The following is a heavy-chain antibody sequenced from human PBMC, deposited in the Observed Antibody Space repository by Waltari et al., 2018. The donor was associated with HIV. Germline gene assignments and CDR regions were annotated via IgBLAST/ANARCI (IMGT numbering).Heavy chain of an antibody. CDR1: GFTFSTYW. V-gene: IGHV3-7*01. CDR3: ARMIVVVVAATGAFES. CDR2: IKQDGSEK. D-gene: IGHD2-15*01. J-gene: IGHJ3*02. Sequence: EVQLVESGGGLVQPGGSLRLSCAAPGFTFSTYWLRWVRQAPGKGLEWVANIKQDGSEKYYVDSVKGRFTISRDNAKNSLYLQMNSLRAEDTAVYYCARMIVVVVAATGAFESWGQGTMVTVSS.